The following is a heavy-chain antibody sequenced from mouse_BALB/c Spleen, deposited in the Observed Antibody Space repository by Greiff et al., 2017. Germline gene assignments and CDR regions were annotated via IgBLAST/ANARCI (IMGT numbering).Heavy chain of an antibody. CDR3: ARWGGYYYAMDY. V-gene: IGHV1-82*01. CDR2: IYPGDGDT. CDR1: GYAFSSSW. Sequence: QVQLKQSGPELVKPGASVKISCKASGYAFSSSWMNWVKQRPGQGLEWIGRIYPGDGDTNYNGKFKGKATLTADKSSSTAYMQLSSLTSVDSAVYFCARWGGYYYAMDYWGQGTSVTVSS. J-gene: IGHJ4*01.